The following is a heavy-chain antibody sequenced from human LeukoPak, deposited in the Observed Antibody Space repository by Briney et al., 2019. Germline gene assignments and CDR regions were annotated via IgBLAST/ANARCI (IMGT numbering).Heavy chain of an antibody. CDR3: ARGPDIVVVTAPIYYYYGMDV. D-gene: IGHD2-21*02. Sequence: SVKVSCKASGYTFTSYAIHWVRQAPGQRLEWMGGIIPIFGTANYAQKFQGRVTITADESTSTAYMELSSLRSEDTAVYYCARGPDIVVVTAPIYYYYGMDVWGQGTTVTVSS. CDR1: GYTFTSYA. CDR2: IIPIFGTA. J-gene: IGHJ6*02. V-gene: IGHV1-69*13.